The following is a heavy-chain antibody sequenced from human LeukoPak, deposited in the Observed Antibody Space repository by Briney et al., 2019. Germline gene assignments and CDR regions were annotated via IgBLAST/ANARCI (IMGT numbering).Heavy chain of an antibody. CDR2: ISYDGSNK. CDR3: ARDGYYGSGSYYTFDY. D-gene: IGHD3-10*01. Sequence: PGGSLRLSCAASGFLVSTTYMSWVRQAPGKGLEWVAVISYDGSNKYYADSVKGRFAISRDNSKNTLYLQMNSLRAEDTAVYYCARDGYYGSGSYYTFDYWGQGTLVTVSS. J-gene: IGHJ4*02. V-gene: IGHV3-30*09. CDR1: GFLVSTTY.